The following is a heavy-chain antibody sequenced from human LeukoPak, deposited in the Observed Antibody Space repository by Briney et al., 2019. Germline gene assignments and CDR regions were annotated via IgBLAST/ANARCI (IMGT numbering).Heavy chain of an antibody. Sequence: EGALSLSCAASGFTLHNYPVGCARHAPEKGREWGPAIHCCEDSTYYAASVKGRFTLSRDNYKPTLYLQMNSLRVEAQGVSHCAKNVNGGNYYSFDHWSQGTPVTAS. D-gene: IGHD4/OR15-4a*01. V-gene: IGHV3-23*01. CDR2: IHCCEDST. J-gene: IGHJ4*02. CDR1: GFTLHNYP. CDR3: AKNVNGGNYYSFDH.